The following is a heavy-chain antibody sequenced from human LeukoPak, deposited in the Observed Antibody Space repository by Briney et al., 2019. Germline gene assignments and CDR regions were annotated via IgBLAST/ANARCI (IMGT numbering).Heavy chain of an antibody. J-gene: IGHJ6*02. CDR1: GYTFTSYC. CDR2: INPSGGSI. Sequence: GASVKVSCKASGYTFTSYCMHWVRQAPGQGLEWMGIINPSGGSISYAQKFQGRVTMTRDTSTSTVYMELSSLRSEDTAVYYCARGGYCSSTSCPFYYYYYGMDVWGQGTTVTVSS. D-gene: IGHD2-2*01. V-gene: IGHV1-46*01. CDR3: ARGGYCSSTSCPFYYYYYGMDV.